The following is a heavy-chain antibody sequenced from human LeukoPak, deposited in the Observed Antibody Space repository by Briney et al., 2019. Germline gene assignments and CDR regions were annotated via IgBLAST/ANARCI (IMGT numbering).Heavy chain of an antibody. CDR3: ARGRKEDGYNYYFDY. J-gene: IGHJ4*02. Sequence: PSETLSLTCTVSGDSISSDHYHWSWVRQSPGKGLEWIGYIHHGGTTYYTPSLKSRLSISIDTSRKQFSLKLSSVTAADTAVYYCARGRKEDGYNYYFDYWGQGTLVTVSS. CDR2: IHHGGTT. V-gene: IGHV4-30-4*01. CDR1: GDSISSDHYH. D-gene: IGHD5-24*01.